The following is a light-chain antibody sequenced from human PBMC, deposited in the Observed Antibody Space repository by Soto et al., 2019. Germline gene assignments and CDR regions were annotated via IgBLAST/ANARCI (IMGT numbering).Light chain of an antibody. J-gene: IGLJ2*01. Sequence: QSALTQPACVSRSPGQSITISCTETSSDVGGYNYVSWYQQHPGKAPELMIYDVSNRPSGVSNRFSGSKSGNTASLTISGLHAEDEAYYYCSSYTSSSTLVAFGGGTKLTVL. CDR2: DVS. CDR1: SSDVGGYNY. V-gene: IGLV2-14*01. CDR3: SSYTSSSTLVA.